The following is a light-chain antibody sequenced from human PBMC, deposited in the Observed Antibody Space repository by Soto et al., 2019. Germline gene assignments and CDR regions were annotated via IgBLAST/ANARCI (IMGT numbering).Light chain of an antibody. J-gene: IGKJ1*01. CDR3: QQYNNWPAWT. Sequence: ILITQSPATLSVSPGERATLCCRVSQSVSSNLAWYQQKPGQAPRLLIHGASTRATGIPARFSGSGSGAEFTLTLSRLQSVNFAVYYCQQYNNWPAWTIGEGTKVDIK. CDR1: QSVSSN. CDR2: GAS. V-gene: IGKV3-15*01.